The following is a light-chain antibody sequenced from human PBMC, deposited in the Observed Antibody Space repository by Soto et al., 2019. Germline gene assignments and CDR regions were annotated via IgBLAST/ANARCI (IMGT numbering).Light chain of an antibody. CDR2: EVS. V-gene: IGLV2-14*01. J-gene: IGLJ3*02. Sequence: QSALTQPASVSGSPGQSITISCTGTSSDVGRYNYVSWYQQHPGKAPKLMIYEVSNRPSGVSNRFSGSKSGNTASLTISGLQAEDEGDYYCSSNTSNSTRVFGGGTKLTVL. CDR1: SSDVGRYNY. CDR3: SSNTSNSTRV.